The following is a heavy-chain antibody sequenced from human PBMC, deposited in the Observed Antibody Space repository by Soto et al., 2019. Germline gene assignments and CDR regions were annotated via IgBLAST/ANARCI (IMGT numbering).Heavy chain of an antibody. D-gene: IGHD2-15*01. V-gene: IGHV3-23*01. J-gene: IGHJ5*01. Sequence: GGSLRPSCAASGFTFSSYAMSWVRQAPGKGLEWVSAISGSGGSTYYADSVKGRFTISRDNSKNTLYLQMNSLRDEDTAVYYCARDRGVVAATPHWFDPWGQGTLVTVSS. CDR1: GFTFSSYA. CDR3: ARDRGVVAATPHWFDP. CDR2: ISGSGGST.